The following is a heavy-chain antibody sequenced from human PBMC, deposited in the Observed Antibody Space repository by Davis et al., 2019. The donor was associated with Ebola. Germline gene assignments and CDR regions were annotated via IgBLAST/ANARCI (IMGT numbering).Heavy chain of an antibody. V-gene: IGHV3-23*01. Sequence: GESLKISCAASGFTFSNSPMSWVRQTPGKGLEWVSAISGSGGTTYYADSVKGRFTISRDNAKNTVHLQMNSLRAEDTAVYYCAKRSGPFDYWGQGTLVTVSS. CDR3: AKRSGPFDY. J-gene: IGHJ4*02. CDR2: ISGSGGTT. D-gene: IGHD3-10*01. CDR1: GFTFSNSP.